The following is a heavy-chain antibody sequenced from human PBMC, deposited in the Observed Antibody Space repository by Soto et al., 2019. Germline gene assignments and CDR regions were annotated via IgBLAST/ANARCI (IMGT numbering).Heavy chain of an antibody. CDR3: ARDSHSRRIMITFGGVTAFGY. J-gene: IGHJ4*02. CDR1: GYTFTSYG. CDR2: ISAYNGNT. V-gene: IGHV1-18*01. Sequence: ASVKVSCKASGYTFTSYGISWVRQAPGQGLEWMGWISAYNGNTNYAQKLQGRVTMTTDTSTSTAYMELRSLRSDDTAVYYCARDSHSRRIMITFGGVTAFGYWGQGTLVTVSS. D-gene: IGHD3-16*01.